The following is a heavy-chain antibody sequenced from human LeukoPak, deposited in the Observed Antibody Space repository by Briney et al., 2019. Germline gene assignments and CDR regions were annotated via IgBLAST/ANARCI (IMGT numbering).Heavy chain of an antibody. V-gene: IGHV4-61*01. D-gene: IGHD3-3*01. CDR2: IYYSGST. J-gene: IGHJ4*02. CDR1: GGSVSSGSYY. Sequence: SETLSLTCTVSGGSVSSGSYYWSWIRQPPGKGLEWIGYIYYSGSTNYNPSLKSRVTISVDTSKNQFSLKLSSLTAADTAVYYCARGSYDFWSGYYTHRYYFDYWGQGTLVTVSS. CDR3: ARGSYDFWSGYYTHRYYFDY.